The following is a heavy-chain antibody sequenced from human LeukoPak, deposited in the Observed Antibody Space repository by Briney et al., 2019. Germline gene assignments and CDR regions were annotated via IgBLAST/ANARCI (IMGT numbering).Heavy chain of an antibody. CDR3: AREVVVVVAATCYFDY. V-gene: IGHV3-21*01. Sequence: GGSLRLSCAASGFDFSSYSMNWVRQAPGKGLEWVSAISPWSDYIYYVDSVKGRSTISRDNAKNSLYLQMNSLRAEDTAVYYCAREVVVVVAATCYFDYWGQGTLVTVSS. D-gene: IGHD2-15*01. CDR1: GFDFSSYS. J-gene: IGHJ4*02. CDR2: ISPWSDYI.